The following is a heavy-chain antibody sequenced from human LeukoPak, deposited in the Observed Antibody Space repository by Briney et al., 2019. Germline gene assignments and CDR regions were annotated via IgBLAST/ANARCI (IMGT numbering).Heavy chain of an antibody. CDR3: AKDAYCGATFFYYMDV. V-gene: IGHV3-9*01. CDR2: ISWNSGNI. J-gene: IGHJ6*03. Sequence: GGSLRLSCAGSGFTFDDYAMHWVRQTPGKGLEWVSGISWNSGNIAYADFVGGRFTISRDNAKNSLSLQMNSLSDEDTAVYYCAKDAYCGATFFYYMDVWGKGTTVTVSS. D-gene: IGHD2/OR15-2a*01. CDR1: GFTFDDYA.